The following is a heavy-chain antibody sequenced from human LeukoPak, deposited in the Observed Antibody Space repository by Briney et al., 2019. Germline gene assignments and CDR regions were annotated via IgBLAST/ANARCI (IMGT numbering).Heavy chain of an antibody. CDR2: ISGSGGST. CDR3: ATGKGGVVVVITTAFGY. J-gene: IGHJ4*02. V-gene: IGHV3-23*01. CDR1: GFTFSSYW. Sequence: GGSLRLSCAASGFTFSSYWMSWVRQAPGKGLEWVSAISGSGGSTYYADSVKGRFTISRDNSKNTLYLQMNSLRAEDTAVYYCATGKGGVVVVITTAFGYWGQGTLVTVSS. D-gene: IGHD3-22*01.